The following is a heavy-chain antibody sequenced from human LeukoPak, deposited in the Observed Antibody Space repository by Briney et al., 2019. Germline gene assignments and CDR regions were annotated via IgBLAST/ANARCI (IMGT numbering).Heavy chain of an antibody. Sequence: PSETLSLTCAVYGGSFSVYYWSWIRQPPGKGLERIGEINHSGSTNYNPSLKSRVTISVDTSKNQFSLKLSSVTAADTAVYYCARDPAAGRRVHNWFDPWGQGTLVTVSS. V-gene: IGHV4-34*01. J-gene: IGHJ5*02. CDR1: GGSFSVYY. CDR3: ARDPAAGRRVHNWFDP. CDR2: INHSGST. D-gene: IGHD6-13*01.